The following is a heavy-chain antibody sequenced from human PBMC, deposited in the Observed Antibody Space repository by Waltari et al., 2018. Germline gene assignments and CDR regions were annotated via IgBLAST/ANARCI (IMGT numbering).Heavy chain of an antibody. D-gene: IGHD1-7*01. CDR2: TYTRGST. V-gene: IGHV4-4*07. J-gene: IGHJ6*03. Sequence: QVQLQESGPGLVKPSETLSLTCTVSGGSISSYYWSWIRQPAGKGLEWIGRTYTRGSTNYTPSLKSRVTMSVDTSKNQFSLKLSSVTAADTAVYYCASGTNGGYYYYMDVWGKGTTVTVSS. CDR1: GGSISSYY. CDR3: ASGTNGGYYYYMDV.